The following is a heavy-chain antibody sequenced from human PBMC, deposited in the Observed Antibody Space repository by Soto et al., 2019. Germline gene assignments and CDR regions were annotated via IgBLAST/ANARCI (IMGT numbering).Heavy chain of an antibody. CDR3: ARLSVAAAGSFDP. V-gene: IGHV4-39*01. J-gene: IGHJ5*02. CDR1: GGSISTSSYY. D-gene: IGHD6-13*01. Sequence: SETLSLTCTVSGGSISTSSYYWGWIRQPPGKGLECIGSIYFSGSTYYNPSLDSRVTMSIDTSKNQFSLRLSSVTAADTAVYYCARLSVAAAGSFDPWGQGTLVTVSS. CDR2: IYFSGST.